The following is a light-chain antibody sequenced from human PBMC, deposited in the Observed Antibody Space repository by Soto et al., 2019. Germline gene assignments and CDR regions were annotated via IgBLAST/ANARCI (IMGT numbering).Light chain of an antibody. J-gene: IGKJ1*01. CDR1: QSVSYSSNNKHF. V-gene: IGKV4-1*01. CDR3: QQYYSTPSWT. CDR2: WAY. Sequence: DIMMTQSPDSLAVSLGERATINCKSSQSVSYSSNNKHFLAWYQQKPGQPPKLLIYWAYTRESGVPDRFSGSGSGTDFTLTISSLQAEEVAVYYCQQYYSTPSWTFGQGTKVEIK.